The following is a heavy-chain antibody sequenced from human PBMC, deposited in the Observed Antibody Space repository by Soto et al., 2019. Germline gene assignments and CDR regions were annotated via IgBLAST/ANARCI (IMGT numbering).Heavy chain of an antibody. CDR3: VRDRDWAFDI. V-gene: IGHV3-48*02. D-gene: IGHD3-9*01. CDR2: TGTSRKYT. J-gene: IGHJ3*02. Sequence: PGGSLRLSCAASGYALRDYSMNWVRQAPGKGLEWISYTGTSRKYTFYAESVRGRFTISRDDARNSVYLQLNSLRNEDTAVYYCVRDRDWAFDIRGQGTMVTVSS. CDR1: GYALRDYS.